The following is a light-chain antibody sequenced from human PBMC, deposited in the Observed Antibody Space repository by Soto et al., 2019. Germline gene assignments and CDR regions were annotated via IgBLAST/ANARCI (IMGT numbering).Light chain of an antibody. CDR2: EVS. V-gene: IGLV2-18*02. J-gene: IGLJ1*01. CDR3: SSYTSSSTYV. CDR1: SSDVGSYNR. Sequence: QSVLTQPPSVSGSPGQSVTISCTGTSSDVGSYNRVSWYQQPPGTAPKLMIYEVSNRPSGVPDRFSGSKSGNTASLTISGLQAEDEADSYCSSYTSSSTYVLGTGTKVNVI.